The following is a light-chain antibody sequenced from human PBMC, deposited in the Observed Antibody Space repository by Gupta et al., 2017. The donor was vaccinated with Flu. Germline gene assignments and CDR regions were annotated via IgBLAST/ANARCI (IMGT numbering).Light chain of an antibody. V-gene: IGLV1-40*01. CDR1: SSNIGAGFD. Sequence: QSVLTQPLSVSGAPGQRVTISCTGSSSNIGAGFDVHWCQQFPGTAPKLLIYGKTNRPSGVPDRFSGSKSGTSASLAITGLQAEDEAEYYCQSYDSSLSGSLFGGGTKLTVL. CDR2: GKT. J-gene: IGLJ3*02. CDR3: QSYDSSLSGSL.